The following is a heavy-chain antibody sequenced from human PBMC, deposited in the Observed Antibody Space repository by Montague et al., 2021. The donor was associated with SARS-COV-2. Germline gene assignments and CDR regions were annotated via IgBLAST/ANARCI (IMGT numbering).Heavy chain of an antibody. CDR3: ARTSASSDY. CDR2: SCYRSKKNN. V-gene: IGHV6-1*01. D-gene: IGHD1-26*01. Sequence: CAISGDSDGGERLRRRSEEQTPELQLRQQVGSCYRSKKNNDYAVSVKSRITINPDTSKNQISLQLNSVTPEDTAVYYCARTSASSDYWGQGTLVTVSS. J-gene: IGHJ4*02. CDR1: GDSDGGERLR.